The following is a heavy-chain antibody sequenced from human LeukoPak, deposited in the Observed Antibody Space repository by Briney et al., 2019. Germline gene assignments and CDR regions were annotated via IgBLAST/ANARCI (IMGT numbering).Heavy chain of an antibody. CDR2: ISGNGGST. Sequence: GGSLRLSCAASGFTFSNYAMNWVRQAPGKGLGWVSGISGNGGSTYYADSVKGRFTISRDNSKNTLYLQMNSLRAEDTAVYYCAKDNYNYYGSGSYYNFDYWGQGTLVTVSS. D-gene: IGHD3-10*01. J-gene: IGHJ4*02. V-gene: IGHV3-23*01. CDR3: AKDNYNYYGSGSYYNFDY. CDR1: GFTFSNYA.